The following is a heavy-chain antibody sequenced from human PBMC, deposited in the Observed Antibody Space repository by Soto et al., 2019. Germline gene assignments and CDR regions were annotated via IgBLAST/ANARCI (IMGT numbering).Heavy chain of an antibody. J-gene: IGHJ3*02. V-gene: IGHV1-3*01. Sequence: ASVKVSCKASGYTFTSYAMHWVRQAPGQRLEWMGWINAGNGNTKYSQKFQGRVTITRDTSASTAYMELSSLRSEDTAVYYCARDIVVVPAPWFSGAFDIWGQGTMVTVSS. CDR2: INAGNGNT. CDR1: GYTFTSYA. CDR3: ARDIVVVPAPWFSGAFDI. D-gene: IGHD2-2*01.